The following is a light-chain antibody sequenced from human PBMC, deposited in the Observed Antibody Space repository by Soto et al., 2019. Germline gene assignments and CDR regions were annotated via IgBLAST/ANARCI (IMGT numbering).Light chain of an antibody. Sequence: EIVLTQSPGTLSLSPGEGATLSCRASQSITTNSLAWYQQKPGQAPRLLIYGASNRATGVPDRVSASGSGTDFNLSFSRLEPEDFAMYYCQQYVTSPYTFGQGTKLAIK. CDR2: GAS. V-gene: IGKV3-20*01. CDR1: QSITTNS. J-gene: IGKJ2*01. CDR3: QQYVTSPYT.